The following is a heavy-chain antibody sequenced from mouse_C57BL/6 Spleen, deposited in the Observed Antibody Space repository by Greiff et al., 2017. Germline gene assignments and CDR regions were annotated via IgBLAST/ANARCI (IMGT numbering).Heavy chain of an antibody. CDR1: GYTFTSYW. Sequence: QVQLQQSGAELAKPGASVKLSCKASGYTFTSYWMHWVKQRPGQGLEWIGYINPRSGYTKSNQKFKDKAPLTADKSSSTAYMQLSSLTYEDSAVYYWARKHGHYGGLYFDYWGQGTTLTVSS. V-gene: IGHV1-7*01. J-gene: IGHJ2*01. CDR3: ARKHGHYGGLYFDY. D-gene: IGHD1-1*01. CDR2: INPRSGYT.